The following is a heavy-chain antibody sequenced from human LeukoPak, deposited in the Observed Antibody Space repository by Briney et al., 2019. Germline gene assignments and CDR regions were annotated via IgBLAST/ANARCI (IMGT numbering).Heavy chain of an antibody. CDR3: AKDWASGNYFDY. CDR1: GFTFSSYA. J-gene: IGHJ4*02. CDR2: ISGGGGST. V-gene: IGHV3-23*01. D-gene: IGHD1-14*01. Sequence: GGSLRLCCAASGFTFSSYAMSWVRQAPGKGLEWVSGISGGGGSTYYADSVKGRFTISRDNSKNTLYLQMNSLRAEDTAVYYCAKDWASGNYFDYWGQGTLVTVSS.